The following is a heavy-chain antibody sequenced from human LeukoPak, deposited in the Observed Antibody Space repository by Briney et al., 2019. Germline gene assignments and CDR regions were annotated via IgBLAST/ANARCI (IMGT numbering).Heavy chain of an antibody. Sequence: PGGSLRLSCAASGFTFSSYAMSWVRQAPGKGLEWVSTISGSGGSTYYADSVKGRFTISRDNSKNTLYLQMNSLRAEDTAVYYCAKGRSGVVWGVISYWGQGTLVTVSS. CDR1: GFTFSSYA. V-gene: IGHV3-23*01. D-gene: IGHD3-10*01. CDR3: AKGRSGVVWGVISY. CDR2: ISGSGGST. J-gene: IGHJ4*02.